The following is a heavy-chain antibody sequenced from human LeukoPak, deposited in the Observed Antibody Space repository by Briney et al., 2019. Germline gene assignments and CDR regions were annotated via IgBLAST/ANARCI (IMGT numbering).Heavy chain of an antibody. V-gene: IGHV4-4*07. J-gene: IGHJ6*03. CDR2: IYTSGST. CDR3: ERDGGGHDYVRGPDYYYYMDV. CDR1: GGSISSYY. Sequence: SETLSLTCTVSGGSISSYYWSWIRQPAGKGLEWIGRIYTSGSTNYNPSLKSRVTISVDTSKNQFYLELSSVTAADTAVYYCERDGGGHDYVRGPDYYYYMDVWGKGTTVTISS. D-gene: IGHD5-12*01.